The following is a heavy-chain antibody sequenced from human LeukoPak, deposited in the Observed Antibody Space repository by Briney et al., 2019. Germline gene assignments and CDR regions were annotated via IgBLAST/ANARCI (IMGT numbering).Heavy chain of an antibody. CDR3: ARDSAWKGAFSESLHGYSSSWYEGGWFDP. CDR2: IYTSGST. CDR1: GGSISSYY. V-gene: IGHV4-4*07. Sequence: PSETLSLTCTVSGGSISSYYWSWIRQPAGKGLEWIGRIYTSGSTNYNPSLKSRVTMSVDTSKNQFSLKLSSVTAADTAVYYCARDSAWKGAFSESLHGYSSSWYEGGWFDPWGQGTLVTVSS. J-gene: IGHJ5*02. D-gene: IGHD6-13*01.